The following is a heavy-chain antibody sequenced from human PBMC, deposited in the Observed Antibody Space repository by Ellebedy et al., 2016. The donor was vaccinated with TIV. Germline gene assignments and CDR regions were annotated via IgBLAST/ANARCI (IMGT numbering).Heavy chain of an antibody. CDR2: IWYDGSNK. V-gene: IGHV3-30*02. CDR3: AKLRLRDAFDI. CDR1: GFTFSSYG. D-gene: IGHD6-25*01. J-gene: IGHJ3*02. Sequence: GGSLRLSCAASGFTFSSYGMHWVRQAPGKGLEWVAVIWYDGSNKYYADSVKGRFTISRDNSKNTLYLQMNSLRAEDTAVYYCAKLRLRDAFDIWGQGTMVTVSS.